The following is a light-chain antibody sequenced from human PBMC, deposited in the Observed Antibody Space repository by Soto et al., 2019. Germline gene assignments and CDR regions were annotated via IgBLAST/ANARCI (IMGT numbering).Light chain of an antibody. CDR2: GVS. CDR3: QHYGSSPR. V-gene: IGKV3-20*01. CDR1: QSITTQY. J-gene: IGKJ1*01. Sequence: IVLTQSPGTLSLSPGEGATLSCRASQSITTQYLAWYQQKPGQTPRLLIYGVSRRATGIPDRFSGSGSGTDFTVAIRGLQPEDFAVYYCQHYGSSPRFGQGTKVEIK.